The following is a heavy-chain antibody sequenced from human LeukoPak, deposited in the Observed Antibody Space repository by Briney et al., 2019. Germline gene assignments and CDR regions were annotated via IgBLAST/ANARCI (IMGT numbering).Heavy chain of an antibody. CDR1: GGSISSYY. Sequence: SETLSLTCTVSGGSISSYYWSWIRQPPGKGLEWIGYIYYSGSTNYNPSLKSRVTISVDTSKNQSSLKLSSVTAADTAVYYCARGGVAATYYGMDVWGQGTTVTVSS. D-gene: IGHD2-15*01. J-gene: IGHJ6*02. V-gene: IGHV4-59*01. CDR2: IYYSGST. CDR3: ARGGVAATYYGMDV.